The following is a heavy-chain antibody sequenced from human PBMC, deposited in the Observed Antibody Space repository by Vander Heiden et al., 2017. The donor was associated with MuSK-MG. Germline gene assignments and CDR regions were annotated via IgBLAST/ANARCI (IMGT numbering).Heavy chain of an antibody. CDR1: GASFSDYY. Sequence: QVQLQQWGAGLLKPSETLSLSCAVHGASFSDYYWNWIRQPPGRELEWIGLINHSGNHNYNPSLESRVTISADTPTRQIYLKLISLTAADTAVYYWARVGSSSLYYWGQGTLVTVSS. V-gene: IGHV4-34*01. J-gene: IGHJ4*02. CDR3: ARVGSSSLYY. D-gene: IGHD6-6*01. CDR2: INHSGNH.